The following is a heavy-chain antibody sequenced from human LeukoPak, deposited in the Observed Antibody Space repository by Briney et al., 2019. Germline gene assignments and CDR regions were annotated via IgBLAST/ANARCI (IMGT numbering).Heavy chain of an antibody. Sequence: PGGSLRLSCAASGFTFSSYAMSWVRQAPGKGLEWVSAISGSGGSAYYADSVKGRVTISRDNSKNTLYLQMNSLRAEDKGVYYCARRAGAYSHPYDYWGQGTLVTVSS. CDR2: ISGSGGSA. V-gene: IGHV3-23*01. CDR1: GFTFSSYA. D-gene: IGHD4/OR15-4a*01. J-gene: IGHJ4*02. CDR3: ARRAGAYSHPYDY.